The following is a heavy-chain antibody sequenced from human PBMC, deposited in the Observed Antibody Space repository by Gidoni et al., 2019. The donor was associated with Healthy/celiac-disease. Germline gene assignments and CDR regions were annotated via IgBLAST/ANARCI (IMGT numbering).Heavy chain of an antibody. D-gene: IGHD3-16*02. CDR3: ARGSFTFGGVIDDY. CDR1: GFTFSSYG. Sequence: QVQFVASGGGVFQPGRSLRLSRPASGFTFSSYGRHWVRQAPGKGLEWVAVIWYDGSNKYYADSVKGRFTISRDNSKNTLYLQMNSLRAEDTAVYYCARGSFTFGGVIDDYWGQGTLVTVSS. CDR2: IWYDGSNK. V-gene: IGHV3-33*01. J-gene: IGHJ4*02.